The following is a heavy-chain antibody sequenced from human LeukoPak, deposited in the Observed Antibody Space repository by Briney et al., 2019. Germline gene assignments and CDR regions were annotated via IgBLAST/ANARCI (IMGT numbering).Heavy chain of an antibody. CDR1: GGSISSYY. J-gene: IGHJ2*01. D-gene: IGHD6-13*01. Sequence: SETLSLTCTVSGGSISSYYWSWIRRPPGKGLEWIGYIYYSGSTNYNPSLKSRVTISVDTSKNQFSLKLSSVTAADTAVYYCARDSLDSSSWSSPASLYFDLWGRGTLVTVSS. CDR2: IYYSGST. V-gene: IGHV4-59*01. CDR3: ARDSLDSSSWSSPASLYFDL.